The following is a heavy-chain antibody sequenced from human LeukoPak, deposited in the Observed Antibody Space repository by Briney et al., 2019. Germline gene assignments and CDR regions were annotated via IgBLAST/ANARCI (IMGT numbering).Heavy chain of an antibody. J-gene: IGHJ4*02. V-gene: IGHV3-23*01. Sequence: PGGSLRLSCAASGFTFSSYAMSCVRQAPGKGLEWVSAISGSGGSTYYADSVKGRFTISRDNSKNTLYLQMNSLRAEDTAVYYCANGQGDYVWGSYRLLPTADYWGQGTLVTVSS. CDR2: ISGSGGST. CDR1: GFTFSSYA. CDR3: ANGQGDYVWGSYRLLPTADY. D-gene: IGHD3-16*02.